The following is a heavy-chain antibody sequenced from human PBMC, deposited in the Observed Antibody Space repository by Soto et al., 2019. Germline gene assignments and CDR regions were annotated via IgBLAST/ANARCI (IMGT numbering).Heavy chain of an antibody. D-gene: IGHD2-8*01. CDR2: IYKSTTT. J-gene: IGHJ5*01. V-gene: IGHV4-30-4*01. Sequence: PSETLSLTCSVSGDTISTVDYFWPWIRQPPGQALEYIGYIYKSTTTYYNPSFESRVAIPLDTSKSQVSLHVTSVTAADPPVYFCASVRECLTGRCFTNSFDSLRRGTLVAFSS. CDR3: ASVRECLTGRCFTNSFDS. CDR1: GDTISTVDYF.